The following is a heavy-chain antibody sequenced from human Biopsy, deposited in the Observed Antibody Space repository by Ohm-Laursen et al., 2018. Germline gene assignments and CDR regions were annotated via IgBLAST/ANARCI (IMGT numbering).Heavy chain of an antibody. D-gene: IGHD6-6*01. V-gene: IGHV3-74*01. CDR3: ARDSSGTARAGGMDV. Sequence: SLRLSCAASGFTFSGFWIHWVRQAPGKGLAWVSHTNEDGSHTDYADSVKGRFTVSRDNAKNTLYLQMNSLRAEDTAVYYCARDSSGTARAGGMDVWGQGTTVTVSS. CDR2: TNEDGSHT. CDR1: GFTFSGFW. J-gene: IGHJ6*02.